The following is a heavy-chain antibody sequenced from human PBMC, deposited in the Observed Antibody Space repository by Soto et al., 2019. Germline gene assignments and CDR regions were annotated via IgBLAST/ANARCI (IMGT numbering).Heavy chain of an antibody. D-gene: IGHD3-16*02. CDR3: ARQRGLRLGELSLYRALRSYWYFDL. Sequence: QLQLQESGPGLVKPSETLSLTCTVSGGSISSSSYYWGWIRQPPGKGLEWIGSIYYSGSTYYNPSLKGRVTISVDTSKNQFSLKLSSVTAADTAVYYCARQRGLRLGELSLYRALRSYWYFDLWGRGTLVTVSS. J-gene: IGHJ2*01. CDR2: IYYSGST. CDR1: GGSISSSSYY. V-gene: IGHV4-39*01.